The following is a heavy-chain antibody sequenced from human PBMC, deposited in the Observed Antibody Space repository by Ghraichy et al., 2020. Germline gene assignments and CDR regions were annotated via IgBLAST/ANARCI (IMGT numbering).Heavy chain of an antibody. CDR3: ASGAYFDP. CDR2: IYYNGRT. J-gene: IGHJ5*02. Sequence: SETLSLTCTVSGGSISSSNFYGGWIRQPPGKGLEWIGSIYYNGRTFYNASLKSRLTISVDTSRDQFSLRLSSVTAADTAIYYCASGAYFDPWGQGTLVTVSS. V-gene: IGHV4-39*01. CDR1: GGSISSSNFY. D-gene: IGHD3-10*01.